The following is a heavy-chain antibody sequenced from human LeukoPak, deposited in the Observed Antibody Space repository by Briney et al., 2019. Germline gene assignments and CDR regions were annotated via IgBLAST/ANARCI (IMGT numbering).Heavy chain of an antibody. J-gene: IGHJ6*03. Sequence: GGSLRLSCAASGFTFSSYAMSWVRRTPGKGLEWVSGISGTGDNTLYTDSVKGRFTISRDNSKNTLYLEMNSLRAEDTAIYYCAKMKGHPLPKYYMDVWGQGTTVTVSS. CDR3: AKMKGHPLPKYYMDV. V-gene: IGHV3-23*01. CDR1: GFTFSSYA. CDR2: ISGTGDNT.